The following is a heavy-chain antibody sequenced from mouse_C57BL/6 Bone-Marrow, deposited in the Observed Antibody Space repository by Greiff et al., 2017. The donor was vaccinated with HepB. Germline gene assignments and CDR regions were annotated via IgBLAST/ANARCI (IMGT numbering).Heavy chain of an antibody. J-gene: IGHJ3*01. CDR1: GFNIKDDY. D-gene: IGHD1-1*01. Sequence: EVKLMESGAELVRPGASVKLSCTASGFNIKDDYMHWVKQRPEQGLEWIGWIDPENGDTEYASKFQGKATITADTSSNTAYLQLSSLTSEDTAVYYWTTYGYYYGSSYPFAYWGQGTLVTVSA. CDR3: TTYGYYYGSSYPFAY. V-gene: IGHV14-4*01. CDR2: IDPENGDT.